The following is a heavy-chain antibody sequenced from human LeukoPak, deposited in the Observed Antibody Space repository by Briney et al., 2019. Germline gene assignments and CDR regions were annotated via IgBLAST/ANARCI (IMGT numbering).Heavy chain of an antibody. CDR1: GFTFSSYA. V-gene: IGHV3-23*01. J-gene: IGHJ3*02. CDR2: ISGSGGST. Sequence: HPGGPLRLSCAASGFTFSSYAMSWVRQAPGKGLEWVSAISGSGGSTYYADSVKGRFTISRDNSKNTLYLQMNSLRAEDTAVYYCAGRGDSSSRDDAFDIWGQGTVVTVSS. CDR3: AGRGDSSSRDDAFDI. D-gene: IGHD3-22*01.